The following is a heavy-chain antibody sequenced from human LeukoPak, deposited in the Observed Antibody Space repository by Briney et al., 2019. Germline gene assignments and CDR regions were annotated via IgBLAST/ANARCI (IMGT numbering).Heavy chain of an antibody. CDR1: GFPFSGYS. CDR2: ISSSSSTI. Sequence: GGSLRLSCAASGFPFSGYSMNWVRQAPGKGLEWVSYISSSSSTIYYADSVKGRFTISRDNAKNSLYLQMNSLRAEDTAVYYCAELGITMIGGVWGKGTTVTISS. CDR3: AELGITMIGGV. D-gene: IGHD3-10*02. J-gene: IGHJ6*04. V-gene: IGHV3-48*01.